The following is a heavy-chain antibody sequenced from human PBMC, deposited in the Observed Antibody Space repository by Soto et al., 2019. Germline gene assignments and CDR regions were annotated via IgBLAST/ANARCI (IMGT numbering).Heavy chain of an antibody. CDR2: IRSKANSYAT. D-gene: IGHD6-13*01. CDR1: GFTFIGSA. J-gene: IGHJ6*02. Sequence: ASLILSGAASGFTFIGSAMHWVRQASGKGLEWVGRIRSKANSYATAYAASVKGRFTISRDDSKNTAYLQMKSLKTEDTAVYYCTSRARIAAAGSNGMDVWGQGTTVTVSS. CDR3: TSRARIAAAGSNGMDV. V-gene: IGHV3-73*01.